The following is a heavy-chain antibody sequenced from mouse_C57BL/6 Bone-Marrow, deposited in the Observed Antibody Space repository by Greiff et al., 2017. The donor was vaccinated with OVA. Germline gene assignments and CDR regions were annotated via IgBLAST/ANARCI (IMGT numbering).Heavy chain of an antibody. CDR3: AFYGYDWFAY. Sequence: VQLQQSGPGLVQPSQSLSITCTVSGFSLTSYGVHWVRQSPGKGLEWLGVIWSGGSTDYNAAFISRLSISKDNSKSQVFFKMNSLQADDTAIYYCAFYGYDWFAYWGQGTLVTVSA. J-gene: IGHJ3*01. CDR2: IWSGGST. CDR1: GFSLTSYG. D-gene: IGHD2-2*01. V-gene: IGHV2-2*01.